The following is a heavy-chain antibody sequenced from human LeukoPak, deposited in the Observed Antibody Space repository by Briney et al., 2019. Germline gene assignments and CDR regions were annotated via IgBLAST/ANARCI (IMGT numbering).Heavy chain of an antibody. CDR2: INSDGSWT. CDR1: GNYW. D-gene: IGHD5-18*01. Sequence: GGSLRLSCAASGNYWMHWVRQAPGKGLVWVSHINSDGSWTSYADSVKGRFTISRDNSKNTLYLQMNSLRAEDTAVYYCARDGGIQLWLHYFDYWGQGTLVTVSS. CDR3: ARDGGIQLWLHYFDY. V-gene: IGHV3-74*01. J-gene: IGHJ4*02.